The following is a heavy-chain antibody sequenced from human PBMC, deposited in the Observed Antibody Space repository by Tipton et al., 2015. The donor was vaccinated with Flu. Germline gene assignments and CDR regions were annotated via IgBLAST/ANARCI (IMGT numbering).Heavy chain of an antibody. CDR2: SYYSGSWKT. CDR1: GVSISTSKYF. V-gene: IGHV4-39*07. Sequence: GLVKPSETLSLTCSVSGVSISTSKYFWGWIRQPPGKGLEWIGNSYYSGSWKTYYSLSLNSRVTISADTSKNHFSLQLTSATAADTAFYYCATMTRFSSGENFFDDWGQGVLVTVSS. D-gene: IGHD6-19*01. CDR3: ATMTRFSSGENFFDD. J-gene: IGHJ4*02.